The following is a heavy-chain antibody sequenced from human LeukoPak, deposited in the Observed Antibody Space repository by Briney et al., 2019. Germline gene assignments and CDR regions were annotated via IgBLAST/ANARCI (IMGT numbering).Heavy chain of an antibody. V-gene: IGHV3-30-3*01. CDR3: ARARYCSSTSCYRDGMDV. D-gene: IGHD2-2*02. CDR2: ILYDGSNK. CDR1: GFTFSSYA. J-gene: IGHJ6*02. Sequence: GGSLRLSCAASGFTFSSYAMHWVRQAPGKGLEWVAVILYDGSNKYYADSVKGRFTISRDNSKNTLYLQMNSLRAEDTAVYYCARARYCSSTSCYRDGMDVWGQGTTVTVSS.